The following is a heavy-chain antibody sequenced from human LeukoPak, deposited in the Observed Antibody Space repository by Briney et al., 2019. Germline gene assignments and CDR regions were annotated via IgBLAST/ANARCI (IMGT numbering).Heavy chain of an antibody. CDR1: GYTFTSYY. J-gene: IGHJ5*02. D-gene: IGHD2-2*01. Sequence: ASVKVSCKASGYTFTSYYMHWVRQAPGQGPEWMGIINPSGGSTSYAQKFQGRVTMTRDMSTSTVYMELSSLRSEDTAVYYCASGYCSSTSCSSNWFDPWGQGTLVTVSS. V-gene: IGHV1-46*01. CDR2: INPSGGST. CDR3: ASGYCSSTSCSSNWFDP.